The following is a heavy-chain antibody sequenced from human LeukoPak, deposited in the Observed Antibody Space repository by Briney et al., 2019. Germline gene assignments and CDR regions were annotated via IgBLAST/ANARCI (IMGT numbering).Heavy chain of an antibody. CDR2: IYSRESI. V-gene: IGHV4-4*07. J-gene: IGHJ6*02. CDR3: ARVDRDYYGMDV. D-gene: IGHD3-10*01. CDR1: GGSLSSYY. Sequence: SETLSLTCTVSGGSLSSYYGSWIRQPAGKGLEWIGRIYSRESIFYNPSLKSRVTVSVDTSKNQFSLKVRSVTAADTAVYYCARVDRDYYGMDVWGQGTTVTVSS.